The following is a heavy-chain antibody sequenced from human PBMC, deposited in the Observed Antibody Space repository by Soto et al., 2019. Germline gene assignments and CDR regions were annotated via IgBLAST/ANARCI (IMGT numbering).Heavy chain of an antibody. CDR3: ARGLSAAGIFYYYYGMDV. J-gene: IGHJ6*02. Sequence: SETLSLTCAVYGGSFSGYYWSLIRQPPGKGLEWIGEINHSGSTNYNPSLKSRVTISVDTSKNQFSLKLSSVTAADTAVYYCARGLSAAGIFYYYYGMDVWGQGTTVTVSS. D-gene: IGHD6-13*01. CDR2: INHSGST. V-gene: IGHV4-34*01. CDR1: GGSFSGYY.